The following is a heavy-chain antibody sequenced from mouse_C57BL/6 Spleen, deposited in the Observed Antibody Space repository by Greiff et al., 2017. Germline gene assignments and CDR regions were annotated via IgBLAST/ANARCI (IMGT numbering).Heavy chain of an antibody. CDR3: ARRGLFGHDGYYYSY. D-gene: IGHD2-3*01. CDR1: GYTFTSYW. V-gene: IGHV1-69*01. J-gene: IGHJ3*01. Sequence: QVQLQQPGAELVMPGASVKLSCKASGYTFTSYWMHWVQQRPGQGLEWVGEIDPSDSYTNYNQKFKGKSTLPVDKSSSTAYMQLSSLTSEASAVYYGARRGLFGHDGYYYSYWGQGTLVTVSA. CDR2: IDPSDSYT.